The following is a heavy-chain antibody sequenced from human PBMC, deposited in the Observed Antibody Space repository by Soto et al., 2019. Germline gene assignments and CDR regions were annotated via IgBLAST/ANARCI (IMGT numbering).Heavy chain of an antibody. V-gene: IGHV4-31*03. J-gene: IGHJ6*02. D-gene: IGHD1-26*01. CDR1: GGSINSAGYY. CDR2: IYYSGRT. CDR3: PPLKSTINYPMDV. Sequence: SETLSLTCIVSGGSINSAGYYWSWVRQPPGKGLEWIGNIYYSGRTYYNPSLKSRVSIEVDTSNNHFSLTLRSVTPADTAVYFCPPLKSTINYPMDVWGQGTTVTVSS.